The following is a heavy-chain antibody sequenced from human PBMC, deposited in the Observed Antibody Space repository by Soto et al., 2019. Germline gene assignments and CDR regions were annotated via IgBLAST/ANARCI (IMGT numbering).Heavy chain of an antibody. J-gene: IGHJ4*02. CDR3: AREGNYYDSSGYSPH. V-gene: IGHV1-69*13. CDR1: GGTFSSYA. D-gene: IGHD3-22*01. CDR2: IIPIFGTA. Sequence: SGKVSCKASGGTFSSYAISWVRQAPGQGLEWMGGIIPIFGTANYAQKFQGRVTITADESTSTAYMELSSLRSEDTAVYYCAREGNYYDSSGYSPHWGQGTLVTVSS.